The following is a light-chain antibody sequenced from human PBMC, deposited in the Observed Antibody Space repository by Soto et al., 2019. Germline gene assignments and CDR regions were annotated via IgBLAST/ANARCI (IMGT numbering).Light chain of an antibody. CDR1: SGDVGFYDF. V-gene: IGLV2-14*03. Sequence: QSALTQPAPMSGSPGQSITISCTGTSGDVGFYDFVSWYQQHPGKVPRLIIYGVTKRPSGVSHRFSGSKSGNTASLTISGLQVEDEAAYSCASYTGSSTYLFGGGTKLTVL. CDR3: ASYTGSSTYL. J-gene: IGLJ3*02. CDR2: GVT.